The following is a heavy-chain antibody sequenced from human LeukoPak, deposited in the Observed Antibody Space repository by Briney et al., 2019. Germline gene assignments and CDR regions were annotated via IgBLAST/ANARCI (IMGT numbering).Heavy chain of an antibody. CDR3: ARDGLGSWDGYTPTLAGNFDY. D-gene: IGHD5-24*01. V-gene: IGHV1-69*05. CDR2: IIPIFGTA. Sequence: ASVKVSCKASGGTFSSYAISWVRQAPGQGLEWMGGIIPIFGTANYAQKFQGRVTITTDESTSTAYMELSSLRSEDTAVYYCARDGLGSWDGYTPTLAGNFDYWGQGTLVTVSS. J-gene: IGHJ4*02. CDR1: GGTFSSYA.